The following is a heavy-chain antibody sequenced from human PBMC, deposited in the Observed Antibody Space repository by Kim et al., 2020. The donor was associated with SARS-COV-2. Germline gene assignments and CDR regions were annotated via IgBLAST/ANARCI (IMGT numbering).Heavy chain of an antibody. CDR2: IYYSGST. CDR1: GGSISSYY. CDR3: GRDHREWLQYTANWYFAR. Sequence: SETLSLTCTVSGGSISSYYWSWIRQPPGKGLEWIGYIYYSGSTNYNPSLKSRVTISVDTSKNQFSLKLSSVTAADTAVYYCGRDHREWLQYTANWYFAR. D-gene: IGHD3-3*01. V-gene: IGHV4-59*01. J-gene: IGHJ2*01.